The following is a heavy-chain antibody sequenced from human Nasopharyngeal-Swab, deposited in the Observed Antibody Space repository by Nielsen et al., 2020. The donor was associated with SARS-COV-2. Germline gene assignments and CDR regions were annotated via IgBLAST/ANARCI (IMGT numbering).Heavy chain of an antibody. V-gene: IGHV3-9*01. CDR2: ISRNSGSI. D-gene: IGHD6-6*01. J-gene: IGHJ4*02. CDR1: GFTFEDYA. CDR3: VKDNPPSIAATDY. Sequence: SLTISCAASGFTFEDYAMHWVRQAPGKGLEWVSGISRNSGSIGYADSVKGRLTISRDNHNNSLYMQMNSRRAEDTALYYCVKDNPPSIAATDYWGQGTLVTVSS.